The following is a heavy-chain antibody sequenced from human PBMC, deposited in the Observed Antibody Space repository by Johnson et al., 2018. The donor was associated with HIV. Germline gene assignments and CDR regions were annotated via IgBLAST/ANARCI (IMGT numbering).Heavy chain of an antibody. Sequence: VQLVESGGGLVQPGGSLRLSCVASGFTFSSYDMHWVRQATGKGLEWVSAIGTAGDTYYPGSVKGRFTIYRENAKNSLYLQMNSLRAGDTAVYYCARGASDDSSGYRCLGYAFDIWGQGTMFTVSS. D-gene: IGHD3-22*01. CDR3: ARGASDDSSGYRCLGYAFDI. V-gene: IGHV3-13*01. J-gene: IGHJ3*02. CDR2: IGTAGDT. CDR1: GFTFSSYD.